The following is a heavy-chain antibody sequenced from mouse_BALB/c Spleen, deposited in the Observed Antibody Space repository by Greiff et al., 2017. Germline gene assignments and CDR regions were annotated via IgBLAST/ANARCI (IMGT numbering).Heavy chain of an antibody. CDR1: GFTFSSYT. Sequence: EVQLVESGGGLVQPGGSLKLSCAASGFTFSSYTMPWVRQTPEKGLEWVAYISNGGGSTYYPDTVKGRFTISRDNAKNTLYLQMSSLKSEDTAMYYCCARRGEGYSKGYRGQGTSVTVSS. J-gene: IGHJ4*01. V-gene: IGHV5-12-2*01. CDR2: ISNGGGST. CDR3: CARRGEGYSKGY.